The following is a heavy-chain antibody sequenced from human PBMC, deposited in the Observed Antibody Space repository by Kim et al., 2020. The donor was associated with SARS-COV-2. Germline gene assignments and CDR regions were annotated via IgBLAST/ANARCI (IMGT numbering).Heavy chain of an antibody. V-gene: IGHV4-61*01. CDR3: ASGMDMTTENNFDY. CDR2: IYYSGST. D-gene: IGHD4-17*01. Sequence: SETLSLTCTVSGGSVSSGSYYWSWIRQPPGKGLEWIGYIYYSGSTNYNPSLKSRVTISVDTSKNQFSLKLSSVTAADTAVYYCASGMDMTTENNFDYWGQGTLVTVSS. J-gene: IGHJ4*02. CDR1: GGSVSSGSYY.